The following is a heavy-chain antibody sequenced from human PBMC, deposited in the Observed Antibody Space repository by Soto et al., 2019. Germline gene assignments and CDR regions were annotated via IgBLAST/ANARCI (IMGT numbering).Heavy chain of an antibody. CDR1: GGTFSSYA. J-gene: IGHJ6*02. CDR2: IIPLFRTP. Sequence: QVHLVQSGAEVKEPGSSVKVSCKASGGTFSSYAISWLRQAPGQGLEWMGGIIPLFRTPDYAQKFQGRVTXTXDXXTSTAYMELSSLRSEDTAVYYCARDNDRLQLGGNYYYMLDVWGQGTTVTVSS. D-gene: IGHD4-4*01. V-gene: IGHV1-69*05. CDR3: ARDNDRLQLGGNYYYMLDV.